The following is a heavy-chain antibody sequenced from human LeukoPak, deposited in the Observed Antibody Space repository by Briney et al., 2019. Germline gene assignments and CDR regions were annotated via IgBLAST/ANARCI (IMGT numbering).Heavy chain of an antibody. CDR1: GFTFSSSN. CDR2: ISSSSRTT. V-gene: IGHV3-48*01. J-gene: IGHJ6*02. CDR3: ARDPYSSEYYGMDV. Sequence: GGSLRLSCAASGFTFSSSNMNWVRQAPGKGLEWVSYISSSSRTTYYADSVKGRFTISRDNAKNTLYLQMNSLRAEDTAVYYCARDPYSSEYYGMDVWGQGTTVTVSS. D-gene: IGHD5-18*01.